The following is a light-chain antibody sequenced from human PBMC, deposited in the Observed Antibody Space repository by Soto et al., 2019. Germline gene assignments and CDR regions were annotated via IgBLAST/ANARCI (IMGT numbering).Light chain of an antibody. CDR3: QQYDNLPFT. V-gene: IGKV1-33*01. J-gene: IGKJ3*01. Sequence: DIQMTQSPPSLSSSVGDRVTLTCQASQDIRNHLNWYQQKPGKTPKVLIFDASNLETGVPSRFRGSGSGTDFTFTISNQQPEDIATYYCQQYDNLPFTFGPGTKVDIK. CDR1: QDIRNH. CDR2: DAS.